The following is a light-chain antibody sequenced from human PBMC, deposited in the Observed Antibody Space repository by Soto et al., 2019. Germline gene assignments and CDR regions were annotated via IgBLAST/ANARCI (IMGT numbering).Light chain of an antibody. Sequence: EIVLTQSPGTLSLSPGERAPLPCRASQRVSSRYLAWYQQKPGQAPRLLIYAASSRATGTPDRFSGSGSGTDFTLTINRLEPEDFALYYCQQYGGSPLYTFGQGTKLEIK. CDR2: AAS. J-gene: IGKJ2*01. CDR1: QRVSSRY. CDR3: QQYGGSPLYT. V-gene: IGKV3-20*01.